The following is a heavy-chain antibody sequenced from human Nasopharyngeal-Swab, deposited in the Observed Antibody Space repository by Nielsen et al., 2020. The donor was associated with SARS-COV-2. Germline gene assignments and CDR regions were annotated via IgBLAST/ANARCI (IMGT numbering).Heavy chain of an antibody. J-gene: IGHJ5*02. Sequence: RQAPGKGLEWIGEINHSGSTNYNPSLKSRVTISVDTSKNQFSLKLSPVTAADTAVYYCARGGDWRFDPWGQGTLVTVSS. CDR2: INHSGST. D-gene: IGHD2-21*02. CDR3: ARGGDWRFDP. V-gene: IGHV4-34*01.